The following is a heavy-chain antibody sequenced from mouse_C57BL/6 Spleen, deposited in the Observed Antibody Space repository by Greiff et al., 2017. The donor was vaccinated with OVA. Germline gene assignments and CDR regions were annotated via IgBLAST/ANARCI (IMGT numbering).Heavy chain of an antibody. Sequence: VQLQQPGAELVKPGASVKLSCKASGYTFTSYWMHWVKQRPGRGLEWIGRIDPNSGGNKYNEKFKSKATLTVDKPSSTAFIQLSSLTSEDSAVDDCAREEGSTLFAYWGQATLVTVAA. CDR2: IDPNSGGN. J-gene: IGHJ3*01. CDR3: AREEGSTLFAY. CDR1: GYTFTSYW. D-gene: IGHD1-1*01. V-gene: IGHV1-72*01.